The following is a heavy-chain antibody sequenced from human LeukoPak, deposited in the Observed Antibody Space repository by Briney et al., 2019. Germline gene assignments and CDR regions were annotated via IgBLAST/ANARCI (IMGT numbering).Heavy chain of an antibody. CDR2: INPNSGGT. J-gene: IGHJ4*02. D-gene: IGHD5-24*01. CDR1: GYTFTGYY. V-gene: IGHV1-2*02. CDR3: ARDLVVSDGYNHYFDY. Sequence: ASVKVSCKASGYTFTGYYMHWVQQAPGQGLEWMGWINPNSGGTNYAQKFQGRVTMTRDTSISTAYMELSRLRSDDTAVYYCARDLVVSDGYNHYFDYWGQGTLVTVS.